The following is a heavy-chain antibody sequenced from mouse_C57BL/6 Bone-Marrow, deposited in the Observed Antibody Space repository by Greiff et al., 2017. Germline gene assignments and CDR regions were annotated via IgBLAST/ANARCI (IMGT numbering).Heavy chain of an antibody. D-gene: IGHD1-1*02. CDR3: ARRHYVTPCAY. Sequence: QVQLQQSGAELVRPGTSVTMSCKASGYTFTNYWIGWAKQTPGHGLEWIGDIYPGGGYTNYNEKFKGKATLTADKSSSTAYMQLSSLTSEYSAIYYCARRHYVTPCAYWGQGTLVTVSA. V-gene: IGHV1-63*01. CDR1: GYTFTNYW. J-gene: IGHJ3*01. CDR2: IYPGGGYT.